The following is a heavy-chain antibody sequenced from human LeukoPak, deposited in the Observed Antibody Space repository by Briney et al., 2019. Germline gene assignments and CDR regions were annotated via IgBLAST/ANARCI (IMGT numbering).Heavy chain of an antibody. J-gene: IGHJ4*02. D-gene: IGHD3-22*01. CDR1: GFTLSSYV. Sequence: PGGSLRLSCAASGFTLSSYVMSWVRQGPGKGLEWVSAISVSGNTYHADSVKGRFTISRDSSKNSLYLQMNSLRAEDTALYYCAREKPFYDSSGYYYPIAFDYWGQGTLVTVSS. CDR2: ISVSGNT. V-gene: IGHV3-23*01. CDR3: AREKPFYDSSGYYYPIAFDY.